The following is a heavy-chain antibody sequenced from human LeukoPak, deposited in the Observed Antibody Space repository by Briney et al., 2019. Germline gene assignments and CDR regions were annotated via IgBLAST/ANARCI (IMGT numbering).Heavy chain of an antibody. Sequence: ASVTVSCKASGYTFTGYYMHWVRQAPGQGLEWMGWINPNSGGTNYAQKFQGRVTMTRDTSISTAYMELSRLRSDDTAVYYCARAVGELRTYWGQGTLVTVSS. J-gene: IGHJ4*02. CDR3: ARAVGELRTY. CDR1: GYTFTGYY. D-gene: IGHD1-26*01. V-gene: IGHV1-2*02. CDR2: INPNSGGT.